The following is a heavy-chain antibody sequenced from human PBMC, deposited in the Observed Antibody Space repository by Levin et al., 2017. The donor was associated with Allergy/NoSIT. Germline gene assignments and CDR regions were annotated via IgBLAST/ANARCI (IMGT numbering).Heavy chain of an antibody. Sequence: ASVKVSCKASGYTFTSYDINWVRQATGQGLEWMGWMNPNSGNTGYAQKFQGRVTMTRNTSISTAYMELSSLRSEDTAVYYCARVVSDGYNWNDFPLPLGDAFDIWGQGTMVTVSS. CDR3: ARVVSDGYNWNDFPLPLGDAFDI. D-gene: IGHD1-1*01. CDR1: GYTFTSYD. V-gene: IGHV1-8*01. CDR2: MNPNSGNT. J-gene: IGHJ3*02.